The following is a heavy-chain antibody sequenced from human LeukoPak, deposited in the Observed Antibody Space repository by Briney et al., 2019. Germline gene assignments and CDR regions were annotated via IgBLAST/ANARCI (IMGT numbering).Heavy chain of an antibody. CDR3: ARLPDIVVVPAAMGSDWFDP. V-gene: IGHV5-51*01. CDR1: GYSFTSYW. CDR2: IYPGDSDT. Sequence: GESRKISCKGSGYSFTSYWIGWVRQMPGKGLEWMGIIYPGDSDTRYSPSFQGQVTISADKSISTAYLQWSSLKASDTAMYYCARLPDIVVVPAAMGSDWFDPWGQGTLVTVSS. D-gene: IGHD2-2*01. J-gene: IGHJ5*02.